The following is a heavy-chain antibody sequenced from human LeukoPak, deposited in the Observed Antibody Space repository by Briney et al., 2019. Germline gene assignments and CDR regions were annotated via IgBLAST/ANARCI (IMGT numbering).Heavy chain of an antibody. CDR3: SRVADSGNYFQYFQH. CDR1: GYTFTSYF. J-gene: IGHJ1*01. D-gene: IGHD1-26*01. CDR2: INPGSGST. Sequence: ASVKVSCKASGYTFTSYFMHWVRQAPGQGLEWLGVINPGSGSTTYAQKFQGRVTMTRDTSTSTVYMELSSLITEDTAVYYCSRVADSGNYFQYFQHWGQGTLVTVSS. V-gene: IGHV1-46*01.